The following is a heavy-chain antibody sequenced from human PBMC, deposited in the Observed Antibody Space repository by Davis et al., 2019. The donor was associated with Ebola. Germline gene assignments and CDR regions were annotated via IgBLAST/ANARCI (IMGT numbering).Heavy chain of an antibody. CDR3: AKLPWPSVPDYFDY. V-gene: IGHV3-23*01. D-gene: IGHD5-12*01. CDR1: GFTFTSHS. J-gene: IGHJ4*02. CDR2: ISGSGGST. Sequence: PGGSLTLSCAASGFTFTSHSMTCVRQVPGKGLEWVSGISGSGGSTYYADSVKGRFTFSRDNSKNTLYLQMNSLRAEDTAVYYCAKLPWPSVPDYFDYWGQGTLATVSS.